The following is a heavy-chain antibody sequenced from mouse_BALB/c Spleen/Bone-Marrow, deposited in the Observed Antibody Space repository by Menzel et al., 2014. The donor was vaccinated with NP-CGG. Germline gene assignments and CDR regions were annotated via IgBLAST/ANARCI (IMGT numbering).Heavy chain of an antibody. CDR2: IWGAGSA. Sequence: QVQLKESGPGLVAPSQSLFISCTVSGFSLAAYGVNWVRQPPGKGLEWLGMIWGAGSAGYNSALKFRLNTSKDNAKSQVYLKMNSLQTDDTARYYCARELQPWGQGTLVTVSA. J-gene: IGHJ3*01. CDR3: ARELQP. CDR1: GFSLAAYG. V-gene: IGHV2-6-7*01. D-gene: IGHD6-1*01.